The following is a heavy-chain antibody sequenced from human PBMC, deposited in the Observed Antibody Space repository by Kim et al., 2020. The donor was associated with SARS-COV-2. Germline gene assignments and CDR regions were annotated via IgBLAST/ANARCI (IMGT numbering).Heavy chain of an antibody. V-gene: IGHV4-34*01. CDR1: GGSFSDYY. CDR3: ARAMPGIVKGRWLVV. CDR2: INHSGST. Sequence: SQTLSLTCAVYGGSFSDYYWSWIRQPPGKGLEWIGEINHSGSTNYNPSLKSRVTISIETSKNQFSLKLSSVTAADTAVYYCARAMPGIVKGRWLVVWGQGTTVTVS. D-gene: IGHD6-19*01. J-gene: IGHJ6*02.